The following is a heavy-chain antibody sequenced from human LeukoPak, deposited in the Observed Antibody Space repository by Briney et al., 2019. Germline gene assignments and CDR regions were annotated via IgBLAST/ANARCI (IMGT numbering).Heavy chain of an antibody. CDR2: IYYSGST. V-gene: IGHV4-30-4*01. CDR1: GGSVSSGDYY. CDR3: ARDTTVTTVRGFDY. Sequence: SQTQSLTCTVSGGSVSSGDYYWSWIRQPPGKGLEWMGYIYYSGSTYYNPSLKSRVTISVDTSKNQFSLKLSSVTAADTAVYYCARDTTVTTVRGFDYWGQGTLVTVSS. J-gene: IGHJ4*02. D-gene: IGHD4-17*01.